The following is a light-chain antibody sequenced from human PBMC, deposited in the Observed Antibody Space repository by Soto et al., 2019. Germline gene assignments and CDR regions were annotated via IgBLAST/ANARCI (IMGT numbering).Light chain of an antibody. J-gene: IGKJ1*01. V-gene: IGKV3-20*01. CDR2: GAS. CDR1: QSVSNNY. Sequence: ELVLTQSPGTLSLSPGERATLSCRASQSVSNNYLAWYQQKPGQAPRILIYGASNRATGIPDRFSGSGSGTDFTLTISRMEPEDFAVDYCQQYGSSGTFGQGTKVDIK. CDR3: QQYGSSGT.